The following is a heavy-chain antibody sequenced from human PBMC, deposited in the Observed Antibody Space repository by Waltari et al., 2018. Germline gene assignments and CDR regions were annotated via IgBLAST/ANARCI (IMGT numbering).Heavy chain of an antibody. V-gene: IGHV4-38-2*02. CDR1: GYSVPGGFY. J-gene: IGHJ4*02. CDR2: IYYSGTT. CDR3: VRDRPTGEVDQ. Sequence: QVQLQESGPGLVKPSETLSLTCSVSGYSVPGGFYWGWIRQAPGKGLEWIANIYYSGTTYYNPSLRSRVTISVDTSKNQFSLKLTSLTAADTAVYYCVRDRPTGEVDQWGPGTLVTVSS. D-gene: IGHD7-27*01.